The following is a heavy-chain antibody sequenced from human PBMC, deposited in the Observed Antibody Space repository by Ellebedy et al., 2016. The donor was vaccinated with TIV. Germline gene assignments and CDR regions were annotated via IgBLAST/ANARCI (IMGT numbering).Heavy chain of an antibody. CDR1: AGSFSEED. CDR2: ISGTGRT. D-gene: IGHD1-26*01. J-gene: IGHJ4*02. Sequence: MPSETLSLTCTVSAGSFSEEDWNWIRQSVGKGLEWFGRISGTGRTNYNPSLESRLTMSVDTSQKQFSLKLDSLTAADTAVYFCARGDGAWDHWGQGTLVTVSA. V-gene: IGHV4-4*07. CDR3: ARGDGAWDH.